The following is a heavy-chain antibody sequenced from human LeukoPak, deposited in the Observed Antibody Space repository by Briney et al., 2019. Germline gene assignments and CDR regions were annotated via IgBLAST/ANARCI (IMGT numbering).Heavy chain of an antibody. D-gene: IGHD6-19*01. CDR3: ARDFSPYTNGWYAGY. CDR1: GFTFSSYA. Sequence: GGSLRLSCTVSGFTFSSYAIHWVRQAPGKGLEWVAVISYDGNNKYYADSVRGRFTISRDNSKDTLYLQMNSLRAEDTAVYYCARDFSPYTNGWYAGYWGQETLVTVSS. J-gene: IGHJ4*02. CDR2: ISYDGNNK. V-gene: IGHV3-30-3*01.